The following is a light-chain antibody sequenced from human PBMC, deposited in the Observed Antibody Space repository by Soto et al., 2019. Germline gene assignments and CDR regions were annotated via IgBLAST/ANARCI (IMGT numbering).Light chain of an antibody. J-gene: IGKJ5*01. CDR3: QQLNSLRIT. CDR1: QGISSY. V-gene: IGKV1-9*01. Sequence: DIQLTQSPSFLSASVGDRVTITCRASQGISSYLAWYQQKPGKAPKLLIYAASTLQSGVPSRFSGSGSGTEFTLSLSSLQPEEFASYFCQQLNSLRITFSQGTRLEIK. CDR2: AAS.